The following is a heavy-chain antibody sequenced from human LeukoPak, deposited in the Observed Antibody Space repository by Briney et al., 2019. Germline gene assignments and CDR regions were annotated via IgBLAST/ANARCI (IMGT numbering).Heavy chain of an antibody. CDR1: GFTFRFSSYA. CDR2: SGGRT. V-gene: IGHV3-23*01. J-gene: IGHJ3*02. D-gene: IGHD3-22*01. Sequence: PGGSLRLSCAASGFTFRFSSYAMSWVRQAPGKGLELVSRSGGRTNYADSVKGRFTISRDNSKNTLYLQMNSLRAEDTAVYYCAKSWRYYDSSGYYAFDIWGRGTMVTVSS. CDR3: AKSWRYYDSSGYYAFDI.